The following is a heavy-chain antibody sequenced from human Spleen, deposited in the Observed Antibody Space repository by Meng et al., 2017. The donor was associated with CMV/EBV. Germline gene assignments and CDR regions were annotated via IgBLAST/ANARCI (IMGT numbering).Heavy chain of an antibody. D-gene: IGHD2-15*01. CDR1: GGTFSSYT. V-gene: IGHV1-69*02. CDR2: IIPILGIA. J-gene: IGHJ6*02. Sequence: SVKVSCKASGGTFSSYTISWVRQAPGQGLEWMGRIIPILGIANYAQKFQGRVTITADKSTSTAYMELSRLRSDDMAVYYCARVKRYCTGGSCSSTGYYGMDVWGQGTTVTVSS. CDR3: ARVKRYCTGGSCSSTGYYGMDV.